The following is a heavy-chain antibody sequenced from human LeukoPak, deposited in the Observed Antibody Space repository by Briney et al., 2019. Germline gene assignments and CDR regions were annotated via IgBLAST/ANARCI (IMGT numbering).Heavy chain of an antibody. CDR1: GGSFSGYY. J-gene: IGHJ4*02. Sequence: PSETLSLTCAVYGGSFSGYYWSWLRQPPGKGLEWLGEINHSGSTNYNPSLKSRVTISVDTSKNQFSLKLSSVTAADTAVYYCARARGYYDRDLDYWGQGTLVTVSS. CDR3: ARARGYYDRDLDY. V-gene: IGHV4-34*01. D-gene: IGHD3-22*01. CDR2: INHSGST.